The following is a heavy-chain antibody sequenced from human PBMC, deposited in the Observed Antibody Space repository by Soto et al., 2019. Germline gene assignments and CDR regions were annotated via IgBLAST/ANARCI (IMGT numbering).Heavy chain of an antibody. D-gene: IGHD1-1*01. CDR1: GFTFSNFA. V-gene: IGHV3-11*05. CDR2: ISSSSSYT. CDR3: ARDFPPGNDMTPYNWFDP. J-gene: IGHJ5*02. Sequence: PGGSLRLSCAASGFTFSNFAMSWVRQAPGKGPEWVSYISSSSSYTNYADSVKGRFTISRDNAKNSLYLQMNSLRAEDTAVYYCARDFPPGNDMTPYNWFDPWGQGTLVTVSS.